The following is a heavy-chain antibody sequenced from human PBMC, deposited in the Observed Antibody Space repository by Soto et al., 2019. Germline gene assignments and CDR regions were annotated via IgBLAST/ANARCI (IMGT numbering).Heavy chain of an antibody. CDR2: ISGSDDST. J-gene: IGHJ4*02. CDR1: GFTFSNYA. V-gene: IGHV3-23*01. CDR3: AKVTTYTMVRGVTILSFDH. Sequence: VQLLESGGGLVQPGGSLRLSCATSGFTFSNYAMTWVRQAPGKGLEWVSGISGSDDSTYYADSVKGRFTISRDNSKNTLYLQITGLRAEDTAVYYCAKVTTYTMVRGVTILSFDHWGQGTLVTVSS. D-gene: IGHD3-10*01.